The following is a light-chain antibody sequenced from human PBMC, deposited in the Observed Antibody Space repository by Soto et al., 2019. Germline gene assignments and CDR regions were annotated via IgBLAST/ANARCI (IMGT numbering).Light chain of an antibody. Sequence: DIPMTQSPSTLSASVGDSVTITCRASQTINNWLAWYQQKPGKVPKVLISRASTLESGVPSRFSGSGLGTDFTLTISSLQPEDFATYYCQQYHSNSLTFGQGTKLEL. CDR1: QTINNW. CDR2: RAS. J-gene: IGKJ2*01. CDR3: QQYHSNSLT. V-gene: IGKV1-5*03.